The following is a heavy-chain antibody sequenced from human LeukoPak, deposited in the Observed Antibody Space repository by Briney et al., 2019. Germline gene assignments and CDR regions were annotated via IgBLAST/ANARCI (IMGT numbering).Heavy chain of an antibody. Sequence: KTGGSLRLSCTASGFTFGDYAMSWFRQAPGKGLEWVGFIRSKTYGGTTGYAASVKDTFTISRDDSKRIAYLQMNSLETEDTAVYYCTRDGIPETNWSGYYIDYWGQGTLVTVSS. V-gene: IGHV3-49*05. CDR1: GFTFGDYA. D-gene: IGHD3-3*01. J-gene: IGHJ4*02. CDR2: IRSKTYGGTT. CDR3: TRDGIPETNWSGYYIDY.